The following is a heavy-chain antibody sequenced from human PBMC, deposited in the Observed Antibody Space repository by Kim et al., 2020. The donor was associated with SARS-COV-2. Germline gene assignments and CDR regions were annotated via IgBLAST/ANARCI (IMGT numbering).Heavy chain of an antibody. V-gene: IGHV1-8*01. CDR2: LNPNTGNT. J-gene: IGHJ3*01. CDR1: GYTFIDRD. D-gene: IGHD1-26*01. Sequence: ASVKVSCKASGYTFIDRDVHWVRQSPGQALEWVGRLNPNTGNTDYEQRFQGRITMTRSTSISTAYMELRSLKTDDTAVYYCARESGSYAFDFWGQGTVVTLSS. CDR3: ARESGSYAFDF.